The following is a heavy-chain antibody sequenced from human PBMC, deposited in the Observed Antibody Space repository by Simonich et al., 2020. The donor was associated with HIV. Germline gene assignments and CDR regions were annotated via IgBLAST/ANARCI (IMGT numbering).Heavy chain of an antibody. CDR1: GYTFTSYV. D-gene: IGHD6-6*01. Sequence: QVQLVQSGAEVKKPGASVKVSCKASGYTFTSYVINWVRKAPGQGLEWLGWISTYKTNPNYAPQLQDRVTMTADTSTSTAYMDLRSLRSDDTALYYCARDPEQLVRAEYFQHWGQGTLVTVSS. CDR2: ISTYKTNP. V-gene: IGHV1-18*01. CDR3: ARDPEQLVRAEYFQH. J-gene: IGHJ1*01.